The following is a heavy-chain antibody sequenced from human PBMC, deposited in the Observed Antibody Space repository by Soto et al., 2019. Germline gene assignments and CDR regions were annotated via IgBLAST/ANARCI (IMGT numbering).Heavy chain of an antibody. D-gene: IGHD6-6*01. J-gene: IGHJ6*02. CDR3: ARGSSIAGLYYGMDV. CDR2: NYYSGIT. Sequence: QVQLQESGPGLVKLSQTLFLTCTVSGGSISSVGYYWTWIRQHPGKGLEWIGYNYYSGITYYNPSLKSRVTISLDTSKNQFSLKLSSVTAADTAVYYCARGSSIAGLYYGMDVWGQGTTVTVSS. V-gene: IGHV4-31*03. CDR1: GGSISSVGYY.